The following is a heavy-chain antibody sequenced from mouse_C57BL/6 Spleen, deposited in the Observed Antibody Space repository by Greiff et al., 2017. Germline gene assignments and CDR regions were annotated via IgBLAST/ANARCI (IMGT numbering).Heavy chain of an antibody. Sequence: QVQLKQPGAELVKPGASVKVSCKASGYTFTSYWMHWVKQRPGQGLEWIGRIHPSDSDTNYNQKFKGKATLTVDKSSSTAYMQLSSLTSEDSAVYYCAIERLWYPWFAYWGQGTLVTVSA. CDR3: AIERLWYPWFAY. D-gene: IGHD2-1*01. J-gene: IGHJ3*01. V-gene: IGHV1-74*01. CDR2: IHPSDSDT. CDR1: GYTFTSYW.